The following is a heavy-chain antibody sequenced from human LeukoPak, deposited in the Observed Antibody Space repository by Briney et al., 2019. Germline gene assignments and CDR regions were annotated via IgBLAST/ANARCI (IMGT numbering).Heavy chain of an antibody. Sequence: ASVKVSCKASGYTFTSCDINWVRQATGQGLEWMGWMNPNSGNTGYAQKFQGRVTITRNTSIGTAYMELSSLRSEDTAVYYCARSNGDLYPPYYYYYMDVWGKGTTVTVSS. V-gene: IGHV1-8*03. J-gene: IGHJ6*03. D-gene: IGHD4-17*01. CDR1: GYTFTSCD. CDR3: ARSNGDLYPPYYYYYMDV. CDR2: MNPNSGNT.